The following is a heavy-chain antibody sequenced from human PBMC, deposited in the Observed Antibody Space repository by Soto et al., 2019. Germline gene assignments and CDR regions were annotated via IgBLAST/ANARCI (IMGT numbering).Heavy chain of an antibody. J-gene: IGHJ4*02. CDR2: ISAKNGNT. Sequence: ASVKVSCKTSGYTFSDYGISWVRQAPGQGLEWMGWISAKNGNTNFAQKFRGRVTMITDTSTNTVYMELRNLRLDDTAVYYCAREPPETPPDYWGQGTRVTSPQ. V-gene: IGHV1-18*01. CDR3: AREPPETPPDY. CDR1: GYTFSDYG.